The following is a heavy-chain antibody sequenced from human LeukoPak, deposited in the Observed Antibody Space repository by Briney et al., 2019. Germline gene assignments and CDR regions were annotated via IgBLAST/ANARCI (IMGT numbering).Heavy chain of an antibody. CDR3: AREVAARRLGSWFDP. Sequence: PGGSLRLSCAASGFTFSSYSMNWVRQAPGKGLEWVSYISSSSGSIYYADSVKGRFTISRDNAKNSLYLQMNSLRAEDTAVYYCAREVAARRLGSWFDPWGQGTLVTVSS. D-gene: IGHD6-6*01. CDR2: ISSSSGSI. CDR1: GFTFSSYS. J-gene: IGHJ5*02. V-gene: IGHV3-48*01.